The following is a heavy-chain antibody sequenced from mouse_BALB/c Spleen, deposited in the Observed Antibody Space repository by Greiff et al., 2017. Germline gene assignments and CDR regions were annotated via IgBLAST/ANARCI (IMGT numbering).Heavy chain of an antibody. CDR3: ARDIDYYGNSFDY. CDR2: IRNKANGYTT. V-gene: IGHV7-3*02. J-gene: IGHJ2*01. CDR1: GFTFTDYY. D-gene: IGHD2-1*01. Sequence: EVKLEESGGGLVQPGGSLRLSCATSGFTFTDYYMSWVRQPPGKALEWLGFIRNKANGYTTEYSASVKGRFTISRDNSQSILYLQMNTLRAEDSATYYCARDIDYYGNSFDYWGQGTTLTVSS.